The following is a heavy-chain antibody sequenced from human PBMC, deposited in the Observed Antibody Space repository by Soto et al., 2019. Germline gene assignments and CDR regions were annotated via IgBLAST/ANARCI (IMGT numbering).Heavy chain of an antibody. J-gene: IGHJ5*02. Sequence: GGSLRLSCAASGFTFSSYSMNWVRQAPGKGLEWVSSISSSSSYIYYADSVKGRFTISRDNAKNSLYLQMNSLRAEDTAVYYCARDIGLRGFDPWGQGTLVTVSS. CDR1: GFTFSSYS. D-gene: IGHD4-17*01. V-gene: IGHV3-21*01. CDR3: ARDIGLRGFDP. CDR2: ISSSSSYI.